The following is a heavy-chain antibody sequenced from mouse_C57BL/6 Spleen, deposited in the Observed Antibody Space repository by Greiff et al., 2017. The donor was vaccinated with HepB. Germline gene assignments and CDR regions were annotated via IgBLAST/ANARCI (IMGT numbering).Heavy chain of an antibody. V-gene: IGHV3-6*01. CDR1: GYSITSGYY. Sequence: EVQLQQSGPGLVKPSQSLSLTCSVTGYSITSGYYWNWIRQFPGNKLEWMGYISYDGSNNYNPSLKNRISITRDTSKNQFFLKLNSVTTEDTATYYCARPYDGYYYAMDYWGQGTSVTVSS. CDR3: ARPYDGYYYAMDY. D-gene: IGHD2-3*01. CDR2: ISYDGSN. J-gene: IGHJ4*01.